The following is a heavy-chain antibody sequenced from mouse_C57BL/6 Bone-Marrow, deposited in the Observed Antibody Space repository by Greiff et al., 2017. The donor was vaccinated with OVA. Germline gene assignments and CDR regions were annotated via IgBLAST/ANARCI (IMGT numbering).Heavy chain of an antibody. D-gene: IGHD1-1*01. CDR2: IDPSDSYT. CDR1: GYTFTSYW. J-gene: IGHJ3*01. V-gene: IGHV1-69*01. Sequence: VQLQQPGAELVMPGASVKLSCKASGYTFTSYWMHWVKQRPGQGLEWIGEIDPSDSYTNYNQQFKGQSTLTVDKSSSTAYMQLRSLTSEDSAVYYCARDYYGRGCAYWGQGTLVTVSA. CDR3: ARDYYGRGCAY.